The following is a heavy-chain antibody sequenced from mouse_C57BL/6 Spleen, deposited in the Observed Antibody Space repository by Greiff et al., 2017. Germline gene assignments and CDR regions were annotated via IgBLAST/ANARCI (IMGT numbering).Heavy chain of an antibody. CDR2: IDPSDSET. V-gene: IGHV1-52*01. D-gene: IGHD2-5*01. J-gene: IGHJ2*01. CDR3: ARGDYSNYANY. Sequence: VQLQQPGAELVRPGSSVKLSCKASGYTFTSYWMHWVKQRPIQGLEWIGNIDPSDSETHYNQKFKDKATLTVDKSSSTAYMQLSSLTSEDSAVYYCARGDYSNYANYWGQGTTLTVSS. CDR1: GYTFTSYW.